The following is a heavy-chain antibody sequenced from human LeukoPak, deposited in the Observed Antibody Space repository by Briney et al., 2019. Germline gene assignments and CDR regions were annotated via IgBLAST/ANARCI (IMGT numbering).Heavy chain of an antibody. V-gene: IGHV3-21*01. CDR2: ISSSSSYI. J-gene: IGHJ4*02. CDR3: ARVESWNSLPTS. Sequence: GGSLRLSCAASGFTCSSYSMNWVRQAPGKGLEWVSSISSSSSYIYYADSVKGRFTISRDNAKNSLYLQMNSLRAKDTAVYYCARVESWNSLPTSWGQGTLVTVSS. D-gene: IGHD1-7*01. CDR1: GFTCSSYS.